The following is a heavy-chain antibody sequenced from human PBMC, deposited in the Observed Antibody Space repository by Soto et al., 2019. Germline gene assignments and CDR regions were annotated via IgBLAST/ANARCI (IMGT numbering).Heavy chain of an antibody. Sequence: SETLSLTCAVSGGYISSGGYSWSWIRQPPGKGLEWIGYIYHSGSTYYNPSLKSRVTISVDRSKNQFSLKLSSVTAADTAVYYCARRGGTMVRGVTNYYSGMDVWGQGTTVTVSS. CDR2: IYHSGST. D-gene: IGHD3-10*01. CDR1: GGYISSGGYS. J-gene: IGHJ6*02. CDR3: ARRGGTMVRGVTNYYSGMDV. V-gene: IGHV4-30-2*01.